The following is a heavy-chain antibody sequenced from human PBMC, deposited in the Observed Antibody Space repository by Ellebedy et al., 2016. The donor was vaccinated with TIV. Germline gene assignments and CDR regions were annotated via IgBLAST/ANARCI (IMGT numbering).Heavy chain of an antibody. D-gene: IGHD3-16*01. V-gene: IGHV3-15*07. CDR3: VQLGSYDF. Sequence: GESLKISCAVSGFPFSSYNMNWIRQAPGKGLEWVGLIKSKSSGGTTEYAAPLKGRFTISVEESTNTLFLQMDTLKSEDTAVYYCVQLGSYDFWGQGALVTVSS. J-gene: IGHJ4*02. CDR1: GFPFSSYN. CDR2: IKSKSSGGTT.